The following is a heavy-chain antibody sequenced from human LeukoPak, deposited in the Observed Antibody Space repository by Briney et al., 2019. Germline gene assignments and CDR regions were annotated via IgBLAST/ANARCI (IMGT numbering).Heavy chain of an antibody. CDR2: ISGSGGST. V-gene: IGHV3-23*01. D-gene: IGHD2-2*01. Sequence: GGSVRLSCAASGFTFSSYGMSWVRQAPGKGLEWVSSISGSGGSTYYADSVKGRFTISRDNSKNTLYLQMNSLRADDTAVYYCAIDFRDIVVVPDVTVDYWGQGTLVTVSS. CDR1: GFTFSSYG. CDR3: AIDFRDIVVVPDVTVDY. J-gene: IGHJ4*02.